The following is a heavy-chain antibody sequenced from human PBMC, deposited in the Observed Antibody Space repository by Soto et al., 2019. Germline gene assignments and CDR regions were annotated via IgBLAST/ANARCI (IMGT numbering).Heavy chain of an antibody. CDR1: GFSFSDYF. CDR2: INPSGGSR. D-gene: IGHD3-3*01. V-gene: IGHV1-46*01. Sequence: ASVKVSCKASGFSFSDYFMHWVRQAPGQGLEWMGIINPSGGSRNYAQKFQGRVTITADKSTSTAYMELSSLRSEDTAVYYCAILEINDFWTKSYYYYGMDVWGQGTTVTVSS. CDR3: AILEINDFWTKSYYYYGMDV. J-gene: IGHJ6*02.